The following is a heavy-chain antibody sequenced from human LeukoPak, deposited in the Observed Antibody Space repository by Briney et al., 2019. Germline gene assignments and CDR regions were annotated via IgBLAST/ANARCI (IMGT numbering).Heavy chain of an antibody. V-gene: IGHV3-30*18. J-gene: IGHJ1*01. D-gene: IGHD2-15*01. CDR3: AKDSNRQGYCSGGSCYPVFQN. CDR2: ISYDGSNK. CDR1: RFTFNTYA. Sequence: GGSLRLSCAASRFTFNTYAMSWVRQAPGKGLEWVAVISYDGSNKYYADSVKGRFTISRDNSKNTLYLQMNSLRAEDTAVYYCAKDSNRQGYCSGGSCYPVFQNWGQGTLVTVSS.